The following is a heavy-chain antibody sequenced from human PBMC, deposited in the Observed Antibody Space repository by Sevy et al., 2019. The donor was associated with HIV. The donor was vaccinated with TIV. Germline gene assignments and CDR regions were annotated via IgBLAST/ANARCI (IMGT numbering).Heavy chain of an antibody. J-gene: IGHJ4*02. CDR1: GFSFSTYW. Sequence: GGSLRLSCAASGFSFSTYWMHWVRQAPGKGLEWVANIKQEASEKNYVASVKGRFTISTDNAKNSVYLEMNSLRPEDTAIYYCAKGNSGSFDYWGQGTLVTVSS. V-gene: IGHV3-7*01. CDR2: IKQEASEK. CDR3: AKGNSGSFDY. D-gene: IGHD3-22*01.